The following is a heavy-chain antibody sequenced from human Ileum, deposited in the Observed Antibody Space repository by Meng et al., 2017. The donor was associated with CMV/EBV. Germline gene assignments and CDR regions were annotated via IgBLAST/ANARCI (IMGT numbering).Heavy chain of an antibody. V-gene: IGHV1-2*02. CDR1: GYTFTSYD. D-gene: IGHD4-11*01. J-gene: IGHJ4*02. CDR2: INTNSGGT. Sequence: ASVKVSCKASGYTFTSYDINWVRQATGQGLECMGWINTNSGGTNYAQKFHGRLTMTRDTSISTAYMELSSLRSDDTAVYYCASGGPTVSGLAVDHWGQGTLVTVSS. CDR3: ASGGPTVSGLAVDH.